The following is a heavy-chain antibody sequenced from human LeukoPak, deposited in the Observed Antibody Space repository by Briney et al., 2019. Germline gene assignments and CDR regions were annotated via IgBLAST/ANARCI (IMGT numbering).Heavy chain of an antibody. CDR3: ARGSYYDSSGYPRPYYYYYYMDV. V-gene: IGHV1-2*06. J-gene: IGHJ6*03. CDR2: INPNSGGT. D-gene: IGHD3-22*01. Sequence: ASVKVSCKASGYTFTGYYMHWVRQAPGQGLEWMGRINPNSGGTNYAQKFQGRVTMTRDTSTSTAYMELRSLRSDDTAVYYCARGSYYDSSGYPRPYYYYYYMDVWGKGTTVTVSS. CDR1: GYTFTGYY.